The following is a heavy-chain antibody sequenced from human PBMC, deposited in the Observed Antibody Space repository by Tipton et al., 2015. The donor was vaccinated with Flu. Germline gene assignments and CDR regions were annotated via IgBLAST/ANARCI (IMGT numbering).Heavy chain of an antibody. J-gene: IGHJ1*01. CDR1: GASISSAAYY. CDR2: IYTSGST. Sequence: TLSLTCTVSGASISSAAYYWSWIRQPAGKGLEWIGRIYTSGSTNYNPSLKSRVTISVDTSKNQFSLKLSSVTAADTAVYYCARTHDYGDPGGQHWGQGTLVTVSS. D-gene: IGHD4-17*01. V-gene: IGHV4-61*02. CDR3: ARTHDYGDPGGQH.